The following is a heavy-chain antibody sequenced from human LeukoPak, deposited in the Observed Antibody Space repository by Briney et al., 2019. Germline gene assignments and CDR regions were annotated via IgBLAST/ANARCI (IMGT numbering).Heavy chain of an antibody. CDR3: ARGELMAYCGGDCSNPNYYFDY. CDR1: GYTFTSYG. Sequence: ASVKVSCKASGYTFTSYGISWVRQAPGQGLEWMGWISAYNGNTNYAEKLQGRVTMTTDTSTSTAYMELRSLRSDDTAVYYCARGELMAYCGGDCSNPNYYFDYWGQGTLVTVSS. CDR2: ISAYNGNT. D-gene: IGHD2-21*02. J-gene: IGHJ4*02. V-gene: IGHV1-18*01.